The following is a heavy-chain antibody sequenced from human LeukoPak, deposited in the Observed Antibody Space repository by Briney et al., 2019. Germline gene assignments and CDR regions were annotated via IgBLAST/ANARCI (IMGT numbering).Heavy chain of an antibody. CDR3: AKRFRGSSGLYYFDY. J-gene: IGHJ4*02. V-gene: IGHV3-23*01. Sequence: GSLRLSCAASGFTFSSYAMSWVRQAPGKGLEWVSAISGSGDSTYYADSVKGRFTISRDNSKNTLYLQMNSLRAEDTAVYYCAKRFRGSSGLYYFDYWGQGTLVTVSS. D-gene: IGHD6-13*01. CDR2: ISGSGDST. CDR1: GFTFSSYA.